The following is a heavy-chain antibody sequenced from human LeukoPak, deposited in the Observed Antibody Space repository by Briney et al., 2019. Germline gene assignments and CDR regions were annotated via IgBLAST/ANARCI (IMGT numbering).Heavy chain of an antibody. CDR1: GFTFSNAW. Sequence: PGGSLRLSCAASGFTFSNAWMSWVRQAPGKGLGWVGRIKSKTDGGTTDYAAPVKGRFTISRDDSKNTLYLQMNSLKTEDTAVCYCTTDYVFMGGSYEGGYWGQGTLVTVSS. CDR2: IKSKTDGGTT. D-gene: IGHD1-26*01. V-gene: IGHV3-15*01. CDR3: TTDYVFMGGSYEGGY. J-gene: IGHJ4*02.